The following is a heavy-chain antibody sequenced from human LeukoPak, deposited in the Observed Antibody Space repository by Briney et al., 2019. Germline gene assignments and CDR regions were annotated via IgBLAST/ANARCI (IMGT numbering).Heavy chain of an antibody. CDR3: AKGPGSSGYYSDY. CDR2: ISGSGGST. Sequence: GGSLRLSCAASGFTVSSNYMSWVRQAPGKGLEWVSAISGSGGSTYYADSVKGRFTISRDNSKNTLYLQMNSLRAEDTAVYYCAKGPGSSGYYSDYWGQGTLVTVSS. V-gene: IGHV3-23*01. CDR1: GFTVSSNY. D-gene: IGHD3-22*01. J-gene: IGHJ4*02.